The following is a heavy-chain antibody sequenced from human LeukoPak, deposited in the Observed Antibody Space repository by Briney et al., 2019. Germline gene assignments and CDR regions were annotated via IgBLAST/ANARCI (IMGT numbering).Heavy chain of an antibody. J-gene: IGHJ4*02. D-gene: IGHD5-12*01. CDR1: GYSISSGYY. Sequence: SETLSLTCTVSGYSISSGYYWSWIRQPPGQGLEWIGYIYHSGSTNYNPSLKSRVTISVDTSKNQFSLKLSSVTAADTAVYYCARDGYSGNDGLWGQGTLVTVSS. CDR3: ARDGYSGNDGL. V-gene: IGHV4-61*01. CDR2: IYHSGST.